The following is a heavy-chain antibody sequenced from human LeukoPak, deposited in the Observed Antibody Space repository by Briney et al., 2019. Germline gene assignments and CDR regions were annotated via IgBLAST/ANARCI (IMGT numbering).Heavy chain of an antibody. CDR1: GGTFSSYA. Sequence: ASVKVSCKASGGTFSSYAISWVRQAPGQGLEWMGGIIPIFGTANYAQKFQGRVTITTDESTSTAYMELSSLRSEDTAVYYCARLTQVVPARYYYYYMDVWGKGTTVTVSS. V-gene: IGHV1-69*05. CDR2: IIPIFGTA. J-gene: IGHJ6*03. CDR3: ARLTQVVPARYYYYYMDV. D-gene: IGHD2-2*01.